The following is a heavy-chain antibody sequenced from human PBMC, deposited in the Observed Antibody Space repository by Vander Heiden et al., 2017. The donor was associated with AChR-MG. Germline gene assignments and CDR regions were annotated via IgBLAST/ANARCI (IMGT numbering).Heavy chain of an antibody. D-gene: IGHD4-17*01. CDR1: GFTFSSYS. J-gene: IGHJ3*02. CDR2: ISSSSSYI. V-gene: IGHV3-21*01. CDR3: ARVPDYGDYNDAFDI. Sequence: EVQLVESGGGLVRPGGSLRLSCAASGFTFSSYSMNWVCQAPGKGLEWVSSISSSSSYIYYADSVKGRFTISRDNAKNSLYLQMNSLRAEDTAVYYCARVPDYGDYNDAFDIWGQGTMVTVSS.